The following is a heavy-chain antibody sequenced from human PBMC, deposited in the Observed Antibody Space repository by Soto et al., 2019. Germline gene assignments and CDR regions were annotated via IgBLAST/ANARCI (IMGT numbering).Heavy chain of an antibody. D-gene: IGHD3-22*01. CDR2: ISSYGGST. V-gene: IGHV3-64*01. J-gene: IGHJ4*02. Sequence: PGGSLRLSCAASGFTFSSYAMHWVRQAPWKGLEYVSAISSYGGSTYYANSVKGRFTISRDNAKSSLYLQMNSLRAEDTAVYYCARGLHYYDSSGYYWGQGTLVTVSS. CDR3: ARGLHYYDSSGYY. CDR1: GFTFSSYA.